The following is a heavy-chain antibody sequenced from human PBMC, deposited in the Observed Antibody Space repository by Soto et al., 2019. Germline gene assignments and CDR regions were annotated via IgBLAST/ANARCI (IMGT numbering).Heavy chain of an antibody. V-gene: IGHV3-23*01. Sequence: PGGSLRLSCAASGFTFSSNVMSWVRQAPGKGLEWVSAINGSGDSTYYADSVKGRFTISRDNSKNSLYLQMNSLRAEDTAIYFCAKGAYYDFWSGYSAFDYWGQGTLVTVSS. D-gene: IGHD3-3*01. CDR1: GFTFSSNV. CDR2: INGSGDST. CDR3: AKGAYYDFWSGYSAFDY. J-gene: IGHJ4*02.